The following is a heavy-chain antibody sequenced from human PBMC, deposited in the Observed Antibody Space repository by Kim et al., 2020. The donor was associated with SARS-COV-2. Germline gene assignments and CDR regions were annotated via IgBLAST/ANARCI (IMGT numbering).Heavy chain of an antibody. Sequence: KEYAASVKGRFSFSRDESTNSFYVQMSSLKTEDTAVYYCTRGVRTPFDFWGQGTLVTVSS. CDR3: TRGVRTPFDF. D-gene: IGHD2-15*01. CDR2: K. J-gene: IGHJ4*02. V-gene: IGHV3-72*01.